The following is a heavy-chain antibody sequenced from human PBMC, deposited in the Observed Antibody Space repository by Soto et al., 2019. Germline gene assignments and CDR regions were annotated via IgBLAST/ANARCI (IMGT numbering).Heavy chain of an antibody. V-gene: IGHV4-4*02. CDR1: SGSISSSNW. J-gene: IGHJ4*02. D-gene: IGHD3-3*01. CDR3: ARAPPYDFWSVAWETPGYYFGY. Sequence: SETLSLTCAFSSGSISSSNWWSWVRQPPGKGLEWIGEIYHSGSTNYNPSLKSRVTISVDKSKNQFSLKLSSVTAADTAVYYCARAPPYDFWSVAWETPGYYFGYWGQGTLVTVSS. CDR2: IYHSGST.